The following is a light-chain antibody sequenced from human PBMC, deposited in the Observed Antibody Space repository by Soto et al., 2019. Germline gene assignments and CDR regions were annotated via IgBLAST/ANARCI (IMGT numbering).Light chain of an antibody. CDR1: QSISNF. V-gene: IGKV1-39*01. Sequence: DIQLTQSPSSLSASVGDRVTITCRASQSISNFLNWYQQKPGQAPKLLTSSASNVQSGVPSRFTGRGSGTEFTLTISGLQPEDSASYCCQQSYNFTRPVGQGTKVDIX. CDR2: SAS. J-gene: IGKJ1*01. CDR3: QQSYNFTRP.